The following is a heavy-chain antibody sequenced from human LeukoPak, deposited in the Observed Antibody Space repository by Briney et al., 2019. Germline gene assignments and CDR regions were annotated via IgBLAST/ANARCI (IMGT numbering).Heavy chain of an antibody. Sequence: GGSLRLSCAASGFTFSDSSMSWIRQAPGKGLEWLSYISSNSYTNYADSVKGRFTISRDNAKNSLYLQMNSLRAEDTAVCYCARDRTGDADYWGQGTLVTVSS. CDR2: ISSNSYT. CDR3: ARDRTGDADY. CDR1: GFTFSDSS. V-gene: IGHV3-11*05. J-gene: IGHJ4*02. D-gene: IGHD7-27*01.